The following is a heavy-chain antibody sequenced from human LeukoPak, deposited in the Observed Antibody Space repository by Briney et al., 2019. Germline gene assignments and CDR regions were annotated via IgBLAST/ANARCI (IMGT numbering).Heavy chain of an antibody. CDR1: GGSISSYY. CDR3: AGHHPRNTVDF. J-gene: IGHJ4*02. Sequence: PSETLSLTCTVSGGSISSYYWSWIRRPPGKGLEWIAYISDIGSINYNPSLKSRVTISLDTSKNQFSLKLSSVTAADTAVYYCAGHHPRNTVDFWGQGTLVTVPS. V-gene: IGHV4-59*08. D-gene: IGHD2/OR15-2a*01. CDR2: ISDIGSI.